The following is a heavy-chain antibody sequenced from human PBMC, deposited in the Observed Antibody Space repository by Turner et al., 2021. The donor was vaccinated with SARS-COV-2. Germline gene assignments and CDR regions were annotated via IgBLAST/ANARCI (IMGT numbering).Heavy chain of an antibody. D-gene: IGHD6-19*01. CDR3: ARTLDSGWYQGQFYFDY. CDR1: GFSLSISGLG. CDR2: IYWDDDK. V-gene: IGHV2-5*02. J-gene: IGHJ4*02. Sequence: QITLQESGPPLVKPTQTLTLTCTFSGFSLSISGLGVGWIRQPPGKSLEWLALIYWDDDKRYSPSLRSRLTITKDTSKNQVVLTVTNMDPADTATYYCARTLDSGWYQGQFYFDYWGQGTLVTVSS.